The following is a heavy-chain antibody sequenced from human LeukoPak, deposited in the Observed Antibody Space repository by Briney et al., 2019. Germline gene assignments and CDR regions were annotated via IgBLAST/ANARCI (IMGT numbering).Heavy chain of an antibody. J-gene: IGHJ4*02. CDR3: ARGPPNWGFDY. V-gene: IGHV1-8*01. D-gene: IGHD7-27*01. CDR2: MNPNSGNT. Sequence: ASVEVCSKASGYTFTSYDINWVRQATGQQLEWMGWMNPNSGNTGYAQKFQGRVTMTRNTSISTAYMELSSLRSEDTAVYYCARGPPNWGFDYWGQGTLVTVSS. CDR1: GYTFTSYD.